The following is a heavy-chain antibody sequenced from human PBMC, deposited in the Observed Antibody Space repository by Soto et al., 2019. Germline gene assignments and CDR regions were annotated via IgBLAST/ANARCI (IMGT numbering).Heavy chain of an antibody. J-gene: IGHJ4*02. Sequence: PGGSLRLSCAASGFSFSSYALSWVRQAPGKGLEWVSTISGSDGKTFYADSVKGRFSISRDTSQSTLYLQKNSLRADDTAMYYCARWSYLDYWGQGTRVTVSS. D-gene: IGHD3-3*01. V-gene: IGHV3-23*01. CDR3: ARWSYLDY. CDR1: GFSFSSYA. CDR2: ISGSDGKT.